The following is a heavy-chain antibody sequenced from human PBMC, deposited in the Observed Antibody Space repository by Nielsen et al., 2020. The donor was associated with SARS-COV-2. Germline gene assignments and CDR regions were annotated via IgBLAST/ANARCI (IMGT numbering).Heavy chain of an antibody. Sequence: GESLKISCKASGYTFTSHLIGWVRQMPGKGLEWMGNIYPGDSETRYNPSFQGQVTIAADKSISTVYLQWSSLKASDTAMYYCAIPTLTTATTTVDYWGQGTLVTVSS. CDR3: AIPTLTTATTTVDY. V-gene: IGHV5-51*01. D-gene: IGHD4-17*01. CDR2: IYPGDSET. CDR1: GYTFTSHL. J-gene: IGHJ4*02.